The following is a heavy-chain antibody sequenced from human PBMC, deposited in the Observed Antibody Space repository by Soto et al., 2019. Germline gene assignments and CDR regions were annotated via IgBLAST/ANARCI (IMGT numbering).Heavy chain of an antibody. CDR3: ARRWGRTFDY. Sequence: QVKLQESGPGLVKPSETLSLTCTVSGGSISSYYWSWIRQPPGKGLEWIGYIYYSGSTNYNPSLKSRVTIXXDTSKNQFSLQLSSVTAADTAVYCCARRWGRTFDYWGQGPLVTVSS. CDR1: GGSISSYY. J-gene: IGHJ4*02. CDR2: IYYSGST. V-gene: IGHV4-59*08. D-gene: IGHD7-27*01.